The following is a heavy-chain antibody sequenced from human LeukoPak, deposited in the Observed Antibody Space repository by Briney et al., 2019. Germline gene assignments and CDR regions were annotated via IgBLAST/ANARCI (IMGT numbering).Heavy chain of an antibody. Sequence: SGTLSLTCAVYGGSFSDYYWSWIRQPPGKGLEWIGEIYHSGSTKYNPSLKSRVTMLVDTSKNQFSLKLTSVTAADTAVYYCARQGNTTSLFDCWGQGTLVTVSS. CDR3: ARQGNTTSLFDC. CDR1: GGSFSDYY. D-gene: IGHD1-14*01. CDR2: IYHSGST. V-gene: IGHV4-34*01. J-gene: IGHJ4*02.